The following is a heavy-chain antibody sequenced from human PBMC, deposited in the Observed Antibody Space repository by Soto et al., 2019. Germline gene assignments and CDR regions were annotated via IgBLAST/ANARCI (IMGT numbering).Heavy chain of an antibody. D-gene: IGHD2-8*02. CDR1: GFTFSSYA. Sequence: GGSLRLSCLASGFTFSSYAMHWVRQAPGKGLEYVSAISSNGGSTYYADSVKGRFTISRENSKNTLYLQMSSLRAEDTAVYYCVKGSVLWTRPPPDQPRRLYYFDYWGQGTLVTVSS. V-gene: IGHV3-64D*06. CDR2: ISSNGGST. J-gene: IGHJ4*02. CDR3: VKGSVLWTRPPPDQPRRLYYFDY.